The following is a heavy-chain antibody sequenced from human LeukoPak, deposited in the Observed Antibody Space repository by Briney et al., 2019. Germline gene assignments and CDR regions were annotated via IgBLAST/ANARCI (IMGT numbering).Heavy chain of an antibody. Sequence: ASVKVSCKASGYTFNNYGISWVRQAPGQGLEWMGWISAYNGNTNYAQKLQGRVTMTTDTSTSTAYMELRSLISDDTGLHYCARDSRSTTVAGGPDYWGQGTLVTVSS. CDR1: GYTFNNYG. CDR2: ISAYNGNT. D-gene: IGHD6-19*01. V-gene: IGHV1-18*01. CDR3: ARDSRSTTVAGGPDY. J-gene: IGHJ4*02.